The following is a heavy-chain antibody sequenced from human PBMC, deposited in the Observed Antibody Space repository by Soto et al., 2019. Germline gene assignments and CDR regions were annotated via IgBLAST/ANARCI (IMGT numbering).Heavy chain of an antibody. CDR3: ASIVHLVGSDHQYRPAV. CDR2: IWYDGSNK. D-gene: IGHD1-26*01. J-gene: IGHJ6*02. V-gene: IGHV3-33*01. CDR1: GFTFSSYV. Sequence: SLRLSCAASGFTFSSYVMHWVRQAPGNGLEWVAVIWYDGSNKYYADSVKGRFTISRDNSKNTLYLQMNSLRAEDTAVYYCASIVHLVGSDHQYRPAVRAQGTTVPVSS.